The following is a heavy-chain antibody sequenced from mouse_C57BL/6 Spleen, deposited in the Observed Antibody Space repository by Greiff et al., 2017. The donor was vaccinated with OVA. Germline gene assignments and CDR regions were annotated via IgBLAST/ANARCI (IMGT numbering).Heavy chain of an antibody. CDR1: GYTFTSYW. V-gene: IGHV1-50*01. CDR3: ARQLRSDYAMDY. D-gene: IGHD3-2*02. J-gene: IGHJ4*01. CDR2: IDPSDSYT. Sequence: QVQLQKPGAELVKPGASVKLSCKASGYTFTSYWMQWVKQRPGQGLEWIGEIDPSDSYTNYNQKFKGKATLTVDTSSSTAYMQLSSLTSEDSAVYYCARQLRSDYAMDYWGQGTSVTVSS.